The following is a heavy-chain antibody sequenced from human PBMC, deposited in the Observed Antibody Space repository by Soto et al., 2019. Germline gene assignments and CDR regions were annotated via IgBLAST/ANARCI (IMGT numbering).Heavy chain of an antibody. Sequence: QIQLVQSGAEVKKPGASVKVSCKASGYMFGKYGIIWVRQAPGQGLEWMAWISTYNGNTNYAQKLQGRVTMTTDSCTSTAYMELRSLRSDDTAVYYCARDLLPMTGTSNDAFVIWGQGTMVTVSS. CDR1: GYMFGKYG. CDR3: ARDLLPMTGTSNDAFVI. CDR2: ISTYNGNT. D-gene: IGHD1-1*01. V-gene: IGHV1-18*04. J-gene: IGHJ3*02.